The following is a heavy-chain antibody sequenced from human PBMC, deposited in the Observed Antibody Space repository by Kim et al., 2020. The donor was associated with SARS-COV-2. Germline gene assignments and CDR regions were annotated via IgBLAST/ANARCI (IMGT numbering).Heavy chain of an antibody. V-gene: IGHV3-74*01. J-gene: IGHJ4*02. Sequence: DSGKGRLTIARDNARNTLYLQMNSLRAKDTAVYYCASRSTWYVWEKFDYWGQGTLVTVSS. D-gene: IGHD3-16*01. CDR3: ASRSTWYVWEKFDY.